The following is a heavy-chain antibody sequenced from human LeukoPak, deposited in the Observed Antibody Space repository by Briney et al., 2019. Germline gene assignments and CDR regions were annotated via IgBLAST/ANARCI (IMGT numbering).Heavy chain of an antibody. J-gene: IGHJ4*02. D-gene: IGHD3-3*01. CDR2: ISGSGDRT. Sequence: PGGTLRLSCAASGFTFSSYGMSWVRQAPGKGLEWVSAISGSGDRTYYADSVKGRFTISRDNSKNTLYLQMNSLRAEDTAVYYCAKGIDDFWSAFARADDYWGQGTLVIVSS. V-gene: IGHV3-23*01. CDR3: AKGIDDFWSAFARADDY. CDR1: GFTFSSYG.